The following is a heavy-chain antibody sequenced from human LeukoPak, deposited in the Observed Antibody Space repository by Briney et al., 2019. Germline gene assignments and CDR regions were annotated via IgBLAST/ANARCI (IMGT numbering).Heavy chain of an antibody. Sequence: GVSLRLSCAASGFTFSGYWMHWVRQAPGQGLVWVSRINSDGSSTTYADSVKGRFTLARDNAKNTLYLQMNSLRAEDTAVYYCARDRAYSYGEFDYWGQGTLVSVSS. CDR2: INSDGSST. J-gene: IGHJ4*02. CDR3: ARDRAYSYGEFDY. D-gene: IGHD5-18*01. CDR1: GFTFSGYW. V-gene: IGHV3-74*01.